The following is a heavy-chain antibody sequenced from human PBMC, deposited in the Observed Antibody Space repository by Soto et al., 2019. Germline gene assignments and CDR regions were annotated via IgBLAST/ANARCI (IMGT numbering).Heavy chain of an antibody. CDR2: ITVSVGST. J-gene: IGHJ4*02. D-gene: IGHD6-6*01. Sequence: WGSLRLSCAASGFTFSSYAMNWVRQAPGKGLEWVSAITVSVGSTYYADSVKGQFTVSRDNSKNTLFLQMNSLRAEDTAVYYCAKGGIGIAARTEYWGQGTMVIVSA. V-gene: IGHV3-23*01. CDR3: AKGGIGIAARTEY. CDR1: GFTFSSYA.